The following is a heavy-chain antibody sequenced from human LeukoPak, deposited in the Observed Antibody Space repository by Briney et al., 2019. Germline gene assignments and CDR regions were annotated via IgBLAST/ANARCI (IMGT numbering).Heavy chain of an antibody. J-gene: IGHJ5*02. Sequence: ASVKVSCQASGYPCTAFIISWVRQAPGQALEWMGRINPRNDNIDYARKFQGRLTMTTNTSLGAAYMELSSLTSDDTATHYCVRWYDYGEKRLDPWGHGTLVIVSS. CDR3: VRWYDYGEKRLDP. D-gene: IGHD4/OR15-4a*01. V-gene: IGHV1-8*02. CDR1: GYPCTAFI. CDR2: INPRNDNI.